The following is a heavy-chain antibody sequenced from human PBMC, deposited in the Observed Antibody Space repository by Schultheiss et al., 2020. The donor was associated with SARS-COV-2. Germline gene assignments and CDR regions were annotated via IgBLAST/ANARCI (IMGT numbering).Heavy chain of an antibody. CDR2: MNPNSGNT. CDR3: ARDLGYEPYYYYGMDV. V-gene: IGHV1-8*02. D-gene: IGHD5-12*01. Sequence: ASVKVSCKASGGTFSSYDINWVRQATGQGLEWMGWMNPNSGNTGYAQKFQGRVTMTRNTSISTAYMELSRLRSDDTAVYYCARDLGYEPYYYYGMDVWGQGTTVTVSS. J-gene: IGHJ6*02. CDR1: GGTFSSYD.